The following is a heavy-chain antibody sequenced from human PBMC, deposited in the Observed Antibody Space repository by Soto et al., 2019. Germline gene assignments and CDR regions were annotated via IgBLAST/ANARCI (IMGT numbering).Heavy chain of an antibody. D-gene: IGHD1-1*01. CDR1: GGSVSSGSHY. CDR3: ARHRSADLNSFDAFDI. V-gene: IGHV4-61*01. J-gene: IGHJ3*02. Sequence: PSETLSLTCAVSGGSVSSGSHYWSWIRQPPGRGLEWIAYISYTGTTDYNPSLKSRVTISIDMSKNQLSLRLGSVSAADTAVYYCARHRSADLNSFDAFDICGQRTMVTVSS. CDR2: ISYTGTT.